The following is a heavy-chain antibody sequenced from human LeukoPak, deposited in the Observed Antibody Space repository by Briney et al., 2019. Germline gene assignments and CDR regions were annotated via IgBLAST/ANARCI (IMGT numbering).Heavy chain of an antibody. CDR3: ARVAPMVRGVRPAGY. Sequence: SVKVSCKASGGTFSNYAITWVRQAPGQGLEWMGRIIPVVDIAKYAQEFQGRVSITADMSTSTAYMELSSLRSEDTAVYYCARVAPMVRGVRPAGYWGQGTLVTVSS. CDR1: GGTFSNYA. CDR2: IIPVVDIA. J-gene: IGHJ4*02. V-gene: IGHV1-69*04. D-gene: IGHD3-10*01.